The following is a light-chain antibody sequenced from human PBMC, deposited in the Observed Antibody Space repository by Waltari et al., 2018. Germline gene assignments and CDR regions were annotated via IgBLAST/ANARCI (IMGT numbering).Light chain of an antibody. Sequence: EIVLTQSPGTLSLSPGERATLSCRASQSISKYLAWYQQKPGQAPRLLIYHAASRAAGIPDMFSGSGYGTDFSLTISRLEPEDFAVYYCQHYESLPVTFGQGTKVEIK. CDR2: HAA. CDR3: QHYESLPVT. V-gene: IGKV3-20*01. J-gene: IGKJ1*01. CDR1: QSISKY.